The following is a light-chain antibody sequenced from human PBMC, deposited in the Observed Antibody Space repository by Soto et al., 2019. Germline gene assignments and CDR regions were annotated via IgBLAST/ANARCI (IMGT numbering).Light chain of an antibody. J-gene: IGLJ2*01. CDR1: SSNIGSET. Sequence: QSVLTQPPSASGTPGQRVTISCSGSSSNIGSETVNWYQHLPGTAPKLLIYLNNQRPSGVPDRFSGSTSGTSASLAISGLQSEDEADYYCATWDDSLKRVVFGGGTKVTVL. V-gene: IGLV1-44*01. CDR3: ATWDDSLKRVV. CDR2: LNN.